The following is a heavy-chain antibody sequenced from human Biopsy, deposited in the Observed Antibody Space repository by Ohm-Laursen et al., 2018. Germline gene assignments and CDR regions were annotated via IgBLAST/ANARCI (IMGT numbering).Heavy chain of an antibody. J-gene: IGHJ4*02. CDR3: ARLGSGDYFPTFFDF. CDR2: IFYSANT. CDR1: GVSINGGRYY. D-gene: IGHD5-12*01. Sequence: SQTLSLTCAVSGVSINGGRYYWNWIRHHPGKGLAWIGNIFYSANTYYNPSLKSRVTISVDTSKNQFSLKLSSVTTADTAVYYCARLGSGDYFPTFFDFWGQGALVTVSS. V-gene: IGHV4-31*11.